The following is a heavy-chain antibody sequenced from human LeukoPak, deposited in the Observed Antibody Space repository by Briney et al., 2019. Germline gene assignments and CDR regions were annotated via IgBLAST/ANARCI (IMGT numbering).Heavy chain of an antibody. J-gene: IGHJ6*02. CDR1: GYTFTSYD. Sequence: ASVKVSCKASGYTFTSYDIDWVRQATGQGLEWVGWMNPNSGNTGYAQKLQGRVTMTRNTSISTAYMELSSLRSEDTAVYYCARGGSQGYYYYYYGRDVWGQGTTVTVSS. CDR2: MNPNSGNT. CDR3: ARGGSQGYYYYYYGRDV. V-gene: IGHV1-8*01.